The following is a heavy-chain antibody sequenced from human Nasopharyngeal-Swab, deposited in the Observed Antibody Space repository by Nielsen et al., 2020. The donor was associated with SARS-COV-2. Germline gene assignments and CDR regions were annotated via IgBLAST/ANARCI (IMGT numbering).Heavy chain of an antibody. V-gene: IGHV3-30*03. J-gene: IGHJ4*02. CDR1: GFTFSSFG. CDR3: ARDAPAHYGAFY. CDR2: IAHDASNE. D-gene: IGHD4-17*01. Sequence: GGSLRLSCAASGFTFSSFGMQWVRKAPGKGLEWVAFIAHDASNEYYGDSVKGRFSISRDSSKNTLYLQMDSLRGEDTAVYYCARDAPAHYGAFYWGRGTLVTVSS.